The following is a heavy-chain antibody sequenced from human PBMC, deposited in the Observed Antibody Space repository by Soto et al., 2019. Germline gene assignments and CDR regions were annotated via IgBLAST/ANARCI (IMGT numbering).Heavy chain of an antibody. V-gene: IGHV3-21*01. CDR3: ARDRKTSYYDFWSGPYDAFDI. CDR1: GVTFRSYS. CDR2: ISSSSSYI. D-gene: IGHD3-3*01. J-gene: IGHJ3*02. Sequence: GGSMKLSCAVSGVTFRSYSMNWVRQAPGKGLEWVSSISSSSSYIYYADSVKGRFTISRDNAKNSLYLQMNSLRAEDTAAYYCARDRKTSYYDFWSGPYDAFDIWGQGTMVTVPS.